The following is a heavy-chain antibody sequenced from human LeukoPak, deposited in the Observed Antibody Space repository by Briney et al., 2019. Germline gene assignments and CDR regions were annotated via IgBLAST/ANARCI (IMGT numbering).Heavy chain of an antibody. Sequence: SETLSLTCTVSGGSISSYYWSWIRQPPGKGLEGIGYIYYSGSTNYNPSLKSRVTISVDTSKNQFSLKLSSVTAADTAVYYCASVLSSSGWYDGWFDPWGQGTLVTVSS. J-gene: IGHJ5*02. CDR2: IYYSGST. CDR1: GGSISSYY. D-gene: IGHD6-19*01. V-gene: IGHV4-59*01. CDR3: ASVLSSSGWYDGWFDP.